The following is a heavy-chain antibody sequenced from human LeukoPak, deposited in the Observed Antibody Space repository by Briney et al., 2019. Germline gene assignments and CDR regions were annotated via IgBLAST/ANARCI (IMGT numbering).Heavy chain of an antibody. CDR3: ARGDDIRIRGYFEY. CDR2: ISYDAVTE. V-gene: IGHV3-30-3*01. CDR1: GFTFSAYA. J-gene: IGHJ4*02. D-gene: IGHD3-9*01. Sequence: GGSLRLSCAVSGFTFSAYAMHWVRQAPGKGLEWVAVISYDAVTEHYADSVKGRITISRDNSKNTLYLQMNSLRVEGTAVYYCARGDDIRIRGYFEYWGQGTLVTVSS.